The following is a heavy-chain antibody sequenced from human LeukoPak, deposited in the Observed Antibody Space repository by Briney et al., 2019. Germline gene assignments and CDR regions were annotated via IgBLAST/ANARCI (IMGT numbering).Heavy chain of an antibody. V-gene: IGHV4-61*02. CDR2: IYTSGST. D-gene: IGHD3-22*01. Sequence: SETLSLTCTVSGGSISSGSYYWSWIRQPAGKGLEWIGRIYTSGSTNYNPSLKSRVTISVDTSKNQFSLKLSSVTAADTAVYYCAREHVTYYYDSSGPFGYWGQGTLVTASS. CDR1: GGSISSGSYY. J-gene: IGHJ4*02. CDR3: AREHVTYYYDSSGPFGY.